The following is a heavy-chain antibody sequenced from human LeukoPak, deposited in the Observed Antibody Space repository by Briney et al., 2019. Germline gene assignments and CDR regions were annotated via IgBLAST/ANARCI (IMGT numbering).Heavy chain of an antibody. J-gene: IGHJ3*02. Sequence: SAESLSLSCTASGFTFSNYWIHWVRQAPPKGLVWVSRINSDWSSTTYADSFNGRLTISSDNTKNTLFLQMKSLRAAATTVEYCARVRVGLFDIWGRGKMVSVSS. CDR3: ARVRVGLFDI. CDR2: INSDWSST. D-gene: IGHD3-10*01. CDR1: GFTFSNYW. V-gene: IGHV3-74*01.